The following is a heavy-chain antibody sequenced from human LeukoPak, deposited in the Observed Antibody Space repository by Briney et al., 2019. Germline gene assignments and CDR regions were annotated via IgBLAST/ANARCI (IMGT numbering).Heavy chain of an antibody. V-gene: IGHV1-18*01. CDR1: GYTFTSYG. CDR2: ISAYNGNT. J-gene: IGHJ6*02. D-gene: IGHD6-13*01. Sequence: ASVKVSCTASGYTFTSYGISWVRQAPGQGLEWMGWISAYNGNTNYAQKLQGRVTMTTDTSTSTAYMELRSLRSDDTAVYYCARVTSSSWYYYGMDVWGQGTTVTVSS. CDR3: ARVTSSSWYYYGMDV.